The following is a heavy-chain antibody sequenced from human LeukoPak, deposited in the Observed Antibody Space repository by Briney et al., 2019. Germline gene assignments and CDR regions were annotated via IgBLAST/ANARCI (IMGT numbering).Heavy chain of an antibody. Sequence: GGSLRLSCAASGFTFSTYAMSWVRQIPGKGLEWVSAISGSDDGTYYADSVKGRFTISRDNSRNTLYLQMNTLRAEDTAVYFCAKSPVSSCRGSFCYPFDYWGQGNLVTVSS. V-gene: IGHV3-23*01. D-gene: IGHD2-15*01. CDR3: AKSPVSSCRGSFCYPFDY. CDR1: GFTFSTYA. CDR2: ISGSDDGT. J-gene: IGHJ4*02.